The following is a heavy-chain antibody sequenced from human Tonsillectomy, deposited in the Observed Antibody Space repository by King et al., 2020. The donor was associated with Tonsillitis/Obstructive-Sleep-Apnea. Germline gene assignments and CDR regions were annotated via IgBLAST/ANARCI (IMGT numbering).Heavy chain of an antibody. V-gene: IGHV3-30*01. J-gene: IGHJ6*03. CDR1: GFTFSSYA. CDR2: ISYDGSNK. CDR3: ARDLSRAVPIYYYMDV. Sequence: VQLVESGGGVVQPGRSLRLSCAASGFTFSSYAMHWVRQAPGKGLEWVAVISYDGSNKSYADSVKGRFTISRDNSKNTLYLQMNSLRAEDTAVYYCARDLSRAVPIYYYMDVWGKGTTVTVSS. D-gene: IGHD6-19*01.